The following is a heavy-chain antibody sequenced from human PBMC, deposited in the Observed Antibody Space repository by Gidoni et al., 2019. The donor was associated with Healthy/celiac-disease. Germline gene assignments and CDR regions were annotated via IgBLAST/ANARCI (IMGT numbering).Heavy chain of an antibody. CDR3: AKVAVAGSPFDY. D-gene: IGHD6-19*01. Sequence: EVQLVESGGGLVQPGRSLRLSCAASGFPFADYAMHWVRQAPGKGLEWVSGISWNSGSIGYADSVKGRFTISRDNAKNSLYLQMNSLRAEDTALYYCAKVAVAGSPFDYWGQGTLVTVSS. CDR2: ISWNSGSI. V-gene: IGHV3-9*01. CDR1: GFPFADYA. J-gene: IGHJ4*02.